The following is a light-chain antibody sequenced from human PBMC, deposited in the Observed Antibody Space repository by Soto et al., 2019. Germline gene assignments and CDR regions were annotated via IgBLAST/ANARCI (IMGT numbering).Light chain of an antibody. CDR1: QSIGSN. CDR3: QQYNKWPLT. V-gene: IGKV3-15*01. J-gene: IGKJ3*01. Sequence: EIVMTQSPATLSVFPGERATLSCRASQSIGSNLAWYQQKPGQAPRLLIYGASSRPTGIPARFSGSESGTEFTLTISSLQSEDFAVYYCQQYNKWPLTFGPGTKVDIK. CDR2: GAS.